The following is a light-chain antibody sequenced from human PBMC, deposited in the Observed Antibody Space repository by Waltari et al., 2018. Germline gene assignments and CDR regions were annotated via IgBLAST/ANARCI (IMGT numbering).Light chain of an antibody. J-gene: IGLJ2*01. CDR2: GKN. V-gene: IGLV3-19*01. CDR1: SLRSFY. Sequence: SSELTQDPAVSVALGQTVRITCPGDSLRSFYATWYQQKPGQAPVLVIFGKNNRPSGIPDRFSASNSGNTASLTIAGAQADDEAAYYCNSRDSSGNRVVFGGGTKLTVL. CDR3: NSRDSSGNRVV.